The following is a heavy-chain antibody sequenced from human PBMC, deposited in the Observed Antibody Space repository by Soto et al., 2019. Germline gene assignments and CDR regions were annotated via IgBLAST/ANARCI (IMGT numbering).Heavy chain of an antibody. Sequence: SETLSLTCTVPGGSISSYYWSWIRQPPGKGLEWIGYIYYSGSTNYNPSLKSRVTISVDTSKNQFSLKLSSVTAADTAVYYCARRLGTYYDFWSGLYYMDVWGKGTTVTVSS. CDR1: GGSISSYY. V-gene: IGHV4-59*08. D-gene: IGHD3-3*01. CDR3: ARRLGTYYDFWSGLYYMDV. CDR2: IYYSGST. J-gene: IGHJ6*03.